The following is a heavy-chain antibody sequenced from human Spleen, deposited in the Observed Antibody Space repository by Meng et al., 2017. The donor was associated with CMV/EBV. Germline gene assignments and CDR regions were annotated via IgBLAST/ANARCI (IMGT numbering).Heavy chain of an antibody. CDR2: IKRSIDGGTR. D-gene: IGHD3-22*01. V-gene: IGHV3-15*01. J-gene: IGHJ4*02. Sequence: GGSLRLSCVASGFSFSNAWMSWVRQAPGKGLEWVGCIKRSIDGGTRDHAATVRGRFIISRDDSTNTLYLQMNSLKAEDTAVYYCTTAGANYELDYWGQGAQVTVSS. CDR1: GFSFSNAW. CDR3: TTAGANYELDY.